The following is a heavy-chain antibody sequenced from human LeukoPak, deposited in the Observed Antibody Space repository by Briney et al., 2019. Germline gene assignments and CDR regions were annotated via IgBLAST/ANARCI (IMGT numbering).Heavy chain of an antibody. V-gene: IGHV4-59*01. CDR1: GGSISSYY. Sequence: SETLSLTCTVSGGSISSYYWSWIRQPPGKGLEWIGYIYYSGSTNYNPSLKSRVTISADTSKNQFSLKLSSVTAADTAVHYCARGRPLRGVIPDYWGQGTLVTVSS. CDR2: IYYSGST. J-gene: IGHJ4*02. D-gene: IGHD3-10*01. CDR3: ARGRPLRGVIPDY.